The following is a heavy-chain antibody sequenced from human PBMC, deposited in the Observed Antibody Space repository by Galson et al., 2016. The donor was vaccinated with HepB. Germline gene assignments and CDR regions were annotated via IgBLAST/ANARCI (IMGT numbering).Heavy chain of an antibody. J-gene: IGHJ4*02. Sequence: SLRLSCAASGLTFSDYYMSWIRQAPGKGLQWLSYISADSSTIHYADSVKGRFTISRDNARDSLYLQLSSLTVEDTAVYFCARGYDSGYYAYWGQGVLVTVSS. CDR1: GLTFSDYY. CDR3: ARGYDSGYYAY. V-gene: IGHV3-11*04. D-gene: IGHD3-22*01. CDR2: ISADSSTI.